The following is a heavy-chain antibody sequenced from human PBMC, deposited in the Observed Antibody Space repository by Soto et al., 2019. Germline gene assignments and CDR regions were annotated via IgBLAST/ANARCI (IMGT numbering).Heavy chain of an antibody. CDR2: IYYSGST. V-gene: IGHV4-59*01. D-gene: IGHD3-3*01. CDR1: GGPISSYY. J-gene: IGHJ3*02. CDR3: ARDPTVTIFGVVIPDAFDI. Sequence: SETLSLTCTVSGGPISSYYWSWIRQPPGKGLEWIGYIYYSGSTNYNPSLKSRVTISVDTSKNQFSLKLSSVTAADTAVYYCARDPTVTIFGVVIPDAFDIWGQGTMVTVSS.